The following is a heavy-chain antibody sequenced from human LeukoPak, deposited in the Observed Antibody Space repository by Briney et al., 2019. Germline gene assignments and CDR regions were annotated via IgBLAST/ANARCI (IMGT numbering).Heavy chain of an antibody. V-gene: IGHV3-23*01. D-gene: IGHD3-22*01. Sequence: GGSLRLSCAASGFTFSSYAMSWVRQAPGKGLEWFSAISGSGGSTYYTDSVKGRFTISRDNSKNTLYLQMNSLRAEDTAVYYCAKSRGYYYDSSNYPNWFDPWGQGTLVSVSP. J-gene: IGHJ5*02. CDR1: GFTFSSYA. CDR2: ISGSGGST. CDR3: AKSRGYYYDSSNYPNWFDP.